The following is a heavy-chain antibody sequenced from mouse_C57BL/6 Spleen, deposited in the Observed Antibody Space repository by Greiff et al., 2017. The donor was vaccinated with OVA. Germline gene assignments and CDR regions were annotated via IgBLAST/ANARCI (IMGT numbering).Heavy chain of an antibody. Sequence: EVKLVESGGGLVKPGGSLKLSCAASGFTFSSYAMSWVRQTPEKRLEWVAYISDGGSYIYYPDNVKGRFTISRDNAKNNLFLQMSHLKSEDTAMNYCARVYYGSYALDYWGQGTSVTVST. D-gene: IGHD1-1*01. J-gene: IGHJ4*01. V-gene: IGHV5-4*03. CDR3: ARVYYGSYALDY. CDR1: GFTFSSYA. CDR2: ISDGGSYI.